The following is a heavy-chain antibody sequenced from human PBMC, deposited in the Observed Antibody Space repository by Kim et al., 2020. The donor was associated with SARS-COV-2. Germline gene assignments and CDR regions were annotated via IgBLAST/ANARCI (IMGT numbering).Heavy chain of an antibody. D-gene: IGHD3-3*01. J-gene: IGHJ4*02. Sequence: GGSLRLSCAASGFTFSSYGMHWVRQAPGKGLEWVAVIWYDGSNKYYADSVKGRFTISRDNSKNTLYLQMNSLRAEDTAMYYCARDRWFWSAYFFDYWGQGTLVTVSS. CDR2: IWYDGSNK. CDR3: ARDRWFWSAYFFDY. CDR1: GFTFSSYG. V-gene: IGHV3-33*01.